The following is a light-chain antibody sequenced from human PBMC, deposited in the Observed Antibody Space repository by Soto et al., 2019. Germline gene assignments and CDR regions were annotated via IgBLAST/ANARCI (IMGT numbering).Light chain of an antibody. CDR2: EVS. Sequence: QSALTQPPSASGSPGQSVTISCTGTKNDIGVYDFVSWYQHHPGKAPRLIIYEVSNRPSGVSNRFSGSKSGNTASLTISGLQAEDETDYYCFSYTSSGTYVFGTGTKLTVL. J-gene: IGLJ1*01. V-gene: IGLV2-14*01. CDR3: FSYTSSGTYV. CDR1: KNDIGVYDF.